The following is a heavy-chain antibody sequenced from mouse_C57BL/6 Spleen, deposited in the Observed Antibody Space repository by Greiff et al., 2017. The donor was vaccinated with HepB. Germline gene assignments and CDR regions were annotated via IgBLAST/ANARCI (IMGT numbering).Heavy chain of an antibody. V-gene: IGHV1-19*01. CDR2: INPYNGGT. J-gene: IGHJ4*01. Sequence: EVQLQQSGPVLVKPGASVKMSCKASGYTFTDYYMNWVKQSHGKSLEWIGVINPYNGGTSYNQKFKGKATLTVDKSSSTAYMELNSLTSEDSAVYYCAIYGNYEEYYAMDYWGQGTSVTVSS. CDR3: AIYGNYEEYYAMDY. D-gene: IGHD2-1*01. CDR1: GYTFTDYY.